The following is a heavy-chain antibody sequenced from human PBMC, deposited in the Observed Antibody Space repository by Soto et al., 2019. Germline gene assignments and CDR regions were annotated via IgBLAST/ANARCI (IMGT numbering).Heavy chain of an antibody. Sequence: PGGSLRLSCAASGFTFSSYSMNWVRQAPGKGLEWVSYISSSSSTIYYADSVKSRFTISRDNAKNSLYLQMNSPRDEDTAVYYCARDPRYSGFPYYYYGMDVWGQGTTVTVSS. D-gene: IGHD5-12*01. CDR1: GFTFSSYS. J-gene: IGHJ6*02. CDR2: ISSSSSTI. CDR3: ARDPRYSGFPYYYYGMDV. V-gene: IGHV3-48*02.